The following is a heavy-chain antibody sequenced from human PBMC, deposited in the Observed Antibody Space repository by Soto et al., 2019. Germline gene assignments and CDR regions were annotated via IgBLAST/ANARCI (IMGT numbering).Heavy chain of an antibody. D-gene: IGHD3-10*01. CDR2: IYYSGST. CDR1: GGCISSGDYY. J-gene: IGHJ4*02. V-gene: IGHV4-30-4*01. CDR3: ARTSFGESTYYFDY. Sequence: PSETLSLTCTVSGGCISSGDYYWSWIRQPPGKGLEWIGYIYYSGSTYYNPSLKSRVTISVDTSKNQFSLKLSSVTAADTAVYYCARTSFGESTYYFDYWGQGTLVTVSS.